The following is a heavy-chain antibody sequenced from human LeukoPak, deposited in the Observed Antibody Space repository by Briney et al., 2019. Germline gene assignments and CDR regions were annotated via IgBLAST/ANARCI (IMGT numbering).Heavy chain of an antibody. V-gene: IGHV4-34*01. Sequence: SETLSLSCAVYGGSFSGYYWSWIRQPPGKGLEWIGEINLSGSTNYNPSLKSRVTISVDTSKNQFSLKLSSVTAADTAVYYCARAKYSYGSLTIDYWGQGTLVTVSS. J-gene: IGHJ4*02. CDR1: GGSFSGYY. CDR2: INLSGST. CDR3: ARAKYSYGSLTIDY. D-gene: IGHD5-18*01.